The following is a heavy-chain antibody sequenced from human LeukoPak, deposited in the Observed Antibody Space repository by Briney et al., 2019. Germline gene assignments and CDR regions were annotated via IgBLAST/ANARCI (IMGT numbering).Heavy chain of an antibody. V-gene: IGHV3-9*01. CDR2: ISWNSGSI. Sequence: PGGSLRLSCAASGFTFDDYAMHWVRQAPGKGLECVSGISWNSGSIGYADSVKGRFTISRDNAKNSLYLQMNSLRAEDTALHYCAKGSYYDILTGYYEFDYWGQGTLVTVSS. J-gene: IGHJ4*02. CDR1: GFTFDDYA. D-gene: IGHD3-9*01. CDR3: AKGSYYDILTGYYEFDY.